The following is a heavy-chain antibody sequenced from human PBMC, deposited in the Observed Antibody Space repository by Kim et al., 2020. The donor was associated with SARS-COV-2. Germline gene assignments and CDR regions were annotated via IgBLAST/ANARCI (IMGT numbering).Heavy chain of an antibody. V-gene: IGHV3-21*01. Sequence: GGSLRLSCAASGFTFSSYSMNWVRQAPGKGLEWVSSISSSSSYIYYAYSVKGRFTISRDNAKNSLYLQMNSLRAEDTAVYYCARDLAAAGRLRYYYYYGMDVWGQGTTVTVSS. D-gene: IGHD6-13*01. CDR3: ARDLAAAGRLRYYYYYGMDV. J-gene: IGHJ6*02. CDR2: ISSSSSYI. CDR1: GFTFSSYS.